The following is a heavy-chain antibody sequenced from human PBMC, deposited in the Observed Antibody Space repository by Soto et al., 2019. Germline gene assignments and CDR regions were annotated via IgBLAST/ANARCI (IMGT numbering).Heavy chain of an antibody. D-gene: IGHD3-22*01. J-gene: IGHJ4*01. V-gene: IGHV1-3*01. CDR1: GYTFTAYA. CDR3: ARPRQGYDGYYIPFDF. Sequence: ASVKVSCKASGYTFTAYAIHWMRQAPGQRLEWMGWINVGKGNTRYSEKFQDRVTISRDTSAGTAYLELSSLTSGDTAVYYCARPRQGYDGYYIPFDFWGHGTLVTVSS. CDR2: INVGKGNT.